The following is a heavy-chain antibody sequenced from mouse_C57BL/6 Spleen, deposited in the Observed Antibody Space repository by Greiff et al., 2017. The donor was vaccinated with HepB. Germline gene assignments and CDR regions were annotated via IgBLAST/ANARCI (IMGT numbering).Heavy chain of an antibody. Sequence: QVQLQQPGAELVIPGSSVKLSCKASYYTFTGYSMHWVKQRPGHGLEWIGSIDTYSGYTKYSQKFKGKSTLTVDKSSSTAYMQLSSLTSEDSAVYYCARGGGTEVGVAYWGQGTLVTVSA. CDR3: ARGGGTEVGVAY. D-gene: IGHD1-1*01. CDR1: YYTFTGYS. V-gene: IGHV1-69*01. CDR2: IDTYSGYT. J-gene: IGHJ3*01.